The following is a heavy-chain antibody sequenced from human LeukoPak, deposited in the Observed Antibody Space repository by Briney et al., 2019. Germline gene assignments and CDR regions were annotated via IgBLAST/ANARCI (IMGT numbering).Heavy chain of an antibody. CDR3: ARTRYYYNSRSYGAPYYFDY. J-gene: IGHJ4*02. CDR2: MHSSGRT. D-gene: IGHD3-10*01. V-gene: IGHV4-61*02. CDR1: GASISSGSYY. Sequence: SQTLSLTCTVSGASISSGSYYWTWIRQPAGKGLEWIGRMHSSGRTSYSPSLKSRVTISVDTSKNQFSLKLSSVAAADTAVYYCARTRYYYNSRSYGAPYYFDYWGQGTLVTVSS.